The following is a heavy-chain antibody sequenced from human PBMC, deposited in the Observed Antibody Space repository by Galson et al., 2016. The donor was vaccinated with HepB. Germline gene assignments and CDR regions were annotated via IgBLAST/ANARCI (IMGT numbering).Heavy chain of an antibody. Sequence: SETLSLTCAVSGVSISSSGWWSWVRQPPGQGLERIGQIFHSGRVNYAPSIASRVTISIDTSNNHFSLRLTSVTAADTALYYCARQYWGGPSDYWGQGTLVTVSS. D-gene: IGHD2/OR15-2a*01. CDR1: GVSISSSGW. CDR3: ARQYWGGPSDY. V-gene: IGHV4-4*02. J-gene: IGHJ4*02. CDR2: IFHSGRV.